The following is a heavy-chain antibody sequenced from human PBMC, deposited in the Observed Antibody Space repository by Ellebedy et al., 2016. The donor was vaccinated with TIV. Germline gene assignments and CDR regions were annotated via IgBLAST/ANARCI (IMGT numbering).Heavy chain of an antibody. CDR1: GFTFSTFW. Sequence: GGSLRLSCAASGFTFSTFWMNWVRQAPGKGLEWVANIKQDGSEKYYVDSVKGRFTISRDNAKNSLYLQMNSLRAEETAVYYCARDALSSGYDAFDIWGQGTMVTVSS. CDR3: ARDALSSGYDAFDI. J-gene: IGHJ3*02. D-gene: IGHD3-10*01. V-gene: IGHV3-7*01. CDR2: IKQDGSEK.